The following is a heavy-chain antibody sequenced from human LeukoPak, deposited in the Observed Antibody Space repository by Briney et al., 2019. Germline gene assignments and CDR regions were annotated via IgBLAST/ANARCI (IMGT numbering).Heavy chain of an antibody. V-gene: IGHV3-74*01. D-gene: IGHD6-13*01. CDR2: INSDGSST. J-gene: IGHJ4*02. CDR1: GFTFSSYW. CDR3: ARARGGLAASDY. Sequence: PGGSLRLSCVASGFTFSSYWMHWVCQAPGKGLVWVSRINSDGSSTNYADSVKGRFTISRDNAKNTLYLQMNSLRAEDTAVYYCARARGGLAASDYWGQGTLVTVSS.